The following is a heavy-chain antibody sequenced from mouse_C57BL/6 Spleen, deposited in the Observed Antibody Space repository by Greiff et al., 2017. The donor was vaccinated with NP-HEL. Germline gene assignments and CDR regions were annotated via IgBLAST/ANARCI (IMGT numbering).Heavy chain of an antibody. CDR1: GYTFTDYY. D-gene: IGHD2-3*01. CDR3: ARSPDDGYYEGCDV. Sequence: QVQLKESGAELVRPGASVKLSCKASGYTFTDYYINWVKQRPGQGLEWIARIYPGSGNTYYNEKFKGKATLTAEKSSSNAYMQLSSLTSEDSAVYFCARSPDDGYYEGCDVWGTGTTVTVSS. V-gene: IGHV1-76*01. CDR2: IYPGSGNT. J-gene: IGHJ1*03.